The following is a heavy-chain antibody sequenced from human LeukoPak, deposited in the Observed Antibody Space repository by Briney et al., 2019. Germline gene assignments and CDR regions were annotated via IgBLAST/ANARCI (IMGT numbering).Heavy chain of an antibody. V-gene: IGHV4-4*07. J-gene: IGHJ5*02. CDR3: ARDYGSGTNNWFDP. Sequence: SETLSLTCTVSGGSISSYYWSWIRQPAGKGLEWIGRIYTSGSTNYNPSLKSRVTMSVDTSKNQFSLKLSSVTAADTAVYYCARDYGSGTNNWFDPWGQGTLVTVSS. CDR2: IYTSGST. D-gene: IGHD3-10*01. CDR1: GGSISSYY.